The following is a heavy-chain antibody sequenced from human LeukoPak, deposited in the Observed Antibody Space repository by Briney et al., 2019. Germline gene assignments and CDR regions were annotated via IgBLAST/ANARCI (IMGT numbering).Heavy chain of an antibody. CDR3: ARLRDYYYMDV. V-gene: IGHV5-51*01. J-gene: IGHJ6*03. CDR2: LSPGDSAT. Sequence: ESLTISCNGSGYSFTTYWIACVRQMPGKSLEWMGILSPGDSATRYSSCFQGQVTISADKSLSTASLQWSSLKTSDTAMYYCARLRDYYYMDVWGKGTTVTVSS. CDR1: GYSFTTYW.